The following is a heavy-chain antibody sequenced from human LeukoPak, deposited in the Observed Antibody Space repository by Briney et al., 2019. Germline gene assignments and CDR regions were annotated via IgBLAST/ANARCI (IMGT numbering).Heavy chain of an antibody. Sequence: SETLSLTCAVYVGSFSGYYWSWIRQPPGKGLEWIGEINHSGSTNYNPSLKSRVTISVDTSKNQFSLKLSSVTAADTAVYYCARGNGYNSAPLGYWGQGTLVTVSS. CDR2: INHSGST. CDR1: VGSFSGYY. D-gene: IGHD5-24*01. J-gene: IGHJ4*02. CDR3: ARGNGYNSAPLGY. V-gene: IGHV4-34*01.